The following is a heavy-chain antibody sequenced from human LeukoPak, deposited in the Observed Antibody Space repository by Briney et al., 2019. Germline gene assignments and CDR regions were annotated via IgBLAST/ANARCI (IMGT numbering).Heavy chain of an antibody. D-gene: IGHD2-2*01. Sequence: GESLKISCAASGFTFSSYAMSWVRQAPGKGLEWVSAISGSGGSTYYADSVKGRFTISRDNSKNTLYLQMNSLRAEDTAVYYCAKGRVVPAALFDYWGQGTLVTVSS. V-gene: IGHV3-23*01. CDR2: ISGSGGST. J-gene: IGHJ4*02. CDR1: GFTFSSYA. CDR3: AKGRVVPAALFDY.